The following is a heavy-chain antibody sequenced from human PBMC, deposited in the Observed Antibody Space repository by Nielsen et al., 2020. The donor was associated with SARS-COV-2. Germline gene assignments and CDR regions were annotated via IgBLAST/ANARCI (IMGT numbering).Heavy chain of an antibody. V-gene: IGHV1-69*06. CDR3: ARMVRGAMNWFDP. D-gene: IGHD3-10*01. CDR1: GYLFSSYG. J-gene: IGHJ5*02. CDR2: IIPIFGTA. Sequence: SVKVSCKASGYLFSSYGISWVRQAPGQGLEWMGGIIPIFGTANYAQKFQGRVTITADKSTSTAYMELSSLRSEDTAVYYCARMVRGAMNWFDPWGQGTLVTVSS.